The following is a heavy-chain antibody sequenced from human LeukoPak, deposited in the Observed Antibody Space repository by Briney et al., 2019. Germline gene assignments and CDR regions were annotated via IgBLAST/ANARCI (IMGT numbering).Heavy chain of an antibody. V-gene: IGHV3-74*01. CDR2: INPGGSSI. Sequence: GGSLRLSCAASGFTFSSYWMHWVRQVPGKGLVWAARINPGGSSITYADSVKGRFTISRDNAKNTLYLQMDSLRAEDTGVYHCARSNQADDYWGQGTLVTVSS. D-gene: IGHD1-14*01. CDR3: ARSNQADDY. J-gene: IGHJ4*02. CDR1: GFTFSSYW.